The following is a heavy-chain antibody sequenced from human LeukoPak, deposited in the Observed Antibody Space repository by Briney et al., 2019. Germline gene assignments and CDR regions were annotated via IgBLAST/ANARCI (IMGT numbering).Heavy chain of an antibody. CDR2: IGSSSSSI. D-gene: IGHD1-14*01. CDR1: GFTLSSYA. CDR3: ARETAEAFDI. V-gene: IGHV3-21*01. Sequence: PGGSLRLSCAASGFTLSSYAMNWVRQAPGKGLEWVSSIGSSSSSIYYADSVKGRFTISRDTAKNSLYLQVNSLRAEDTAVYYCARETAEAFDIWGQGRMVTVSS. J-gene: IGHJ3*02.